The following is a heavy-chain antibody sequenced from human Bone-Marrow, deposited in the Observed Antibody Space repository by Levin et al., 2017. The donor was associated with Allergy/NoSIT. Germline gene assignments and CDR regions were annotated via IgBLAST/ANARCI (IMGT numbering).Heavy chain of an antibody. CDR2: IIPIFGTA. Sequence: GGSLRLSCKASGGTFSSYAISWVRQAPGQGLEWMGGIIPIFGTANYAQKFQGRVTITADESTSTAYMELSSLRSEDTAVYYCAREARYSSSWWGFDYWGQGTLVTVSS. J-gene: IGHJ4*02. CDR1: GGTFSSYA. V-gene: IGHV1-69*01. D-gene: IGHD6-13*01. CDR3: AREARYSSSWWGFDY.